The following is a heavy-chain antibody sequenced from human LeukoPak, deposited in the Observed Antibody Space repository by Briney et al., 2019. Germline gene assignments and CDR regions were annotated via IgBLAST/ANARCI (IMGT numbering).Heavy chain of an antibody. D-gene: IGHD3-10*01. CDR1: GGSISSSSYY. J-gene: IGHJ6*03. CDR3: ARAVGSGSFQTYYYYMDV. V-gene: IGHV4-39*07. Sequence: SETLSLTCTVSGGSISSSSYYWGRIRQPPGKGLEWIGSIYYSGSTNYNPSLKSRVTISIDTSKNQFSLKLSSVAAADTAVYYCARAVGSGSFQTYYYYMDVWGKGTTVTISS. CDR2: IYYSGST.